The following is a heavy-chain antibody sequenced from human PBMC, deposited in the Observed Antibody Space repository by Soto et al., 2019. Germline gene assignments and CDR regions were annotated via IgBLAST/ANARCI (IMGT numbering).Heavy chain of an antibody. Sequence: QVQLQQWGAGLLKPSETLSLTCAVYGGSFSGYYWSWIRQPPGKGLEWIGESNHSGSTNYNPSLKSRVTISVDTSKNQFSLKLSSVTAADTAVYYCARWGSGWYYFDYWGQGTLVTVSS. CDR1: GGSFSGYY. D-gene: IGHD6-19*01. V-gene: IGHV4-34*01. CDR2: SNHSGST. CDR3: ARWGSGWYYFDY. J-gene: IGHJ4*02.